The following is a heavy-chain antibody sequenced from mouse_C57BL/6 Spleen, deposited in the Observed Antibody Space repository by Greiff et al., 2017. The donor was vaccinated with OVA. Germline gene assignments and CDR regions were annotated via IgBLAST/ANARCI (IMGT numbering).Heavy chain of an antibody. D-gene: IGHD2-10*02. V-gene: IGHV1-50*01. J-gene: IGHJ4*01. Sequence: QVQLQQPGAELVKPGASVKLSCKASGYTFTSYWMQWVKQRPGQGLEWIGEIDPSDSYTNYNQKFKGKATLTVDTSSSTAYMQLSSLTSEDSAVYYCARLRYGNYVKAMDYWGQGTSVTVSS. CDR3: ARLRYGNYVKAMDY. CDR1: GYTFTSYW. CDR2: IDPSDSYT.